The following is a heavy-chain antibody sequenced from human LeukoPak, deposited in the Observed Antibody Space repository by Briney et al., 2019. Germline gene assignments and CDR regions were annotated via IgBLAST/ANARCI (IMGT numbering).Heavy chain of an antibody. CDR1: GFTFSSYG. V-gene: IGHV3-30*18. D-gene: IGHD3-3*01. CDR3: AKDRDVFFGVVLDAFDI. Sequence: GRSLRLSCAASGFTFSSYGMHWVRQAPGKGLEWVAVISYDGSNKYYADSVKGRFTISRDNSKNTLYLQMNSLRAEDTAVYYCAKDRDVFFGVVLDAFDIWGQGTMVTVSS. J-gene: IGHJ3*02. CDR2: ISYDGSNK.